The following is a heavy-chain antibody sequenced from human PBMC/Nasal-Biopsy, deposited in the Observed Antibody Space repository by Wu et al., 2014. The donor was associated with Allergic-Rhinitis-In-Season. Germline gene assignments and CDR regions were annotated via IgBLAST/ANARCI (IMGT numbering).Heavy chain of an antibody. J-gene: IGHJ3*01. CDR3: AIAPFASDYGDFGDDVNV. D-gene: IGHD4-17*01. CDR2: ISSGGGTK. V-gene: IGHV3-11*04. Sequence: LRLSCAASGFTFGDYDMHWIRQAPGKGLEWVSYISSGGGTKYYADSLKGRFSISRDNAKNSVYLQMNSLRAEDTAVYYCAIAPFASDYGDFGDDVNVWGPGTMVSVSS. CDR1: GFTFGDYD.